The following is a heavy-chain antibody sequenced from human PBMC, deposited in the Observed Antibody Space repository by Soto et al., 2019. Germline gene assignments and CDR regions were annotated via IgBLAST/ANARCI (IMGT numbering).Heavy chain of an antibody. V-gene: IGHV4-31*11. J-gene: IGHJ5*02. CDR2: IYYSGST. Sequence: SETLSLTCAVSGGSISSGAYSWSWIRQPPGKGLEWIGYIYYSGSTYYNPSLKSRVTISVDTSKNQFSLKLSSVTAADTAVYYCARVDSNGDYWCGLDPWGQGTLVTVSS. CDR3: ARVDSNGDYWCGLDP. CDR1: GGSISSGAYS. D-gene: IGHD4-17*01.